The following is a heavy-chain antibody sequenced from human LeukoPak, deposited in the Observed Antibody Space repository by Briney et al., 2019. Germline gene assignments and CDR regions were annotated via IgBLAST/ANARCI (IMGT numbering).Heavy chain of an antibody. J-gene: IGHJ4*02. CDR2: ISSSSSYI. CDR3: AKVGRYSYGWIVGPPNVYYFDY. Sequence: PGGSLRLSCAASGFTFSSYSMNWVRQAPGKGLEWVSSISSSSSYIYYAAAVKGRSTISRDNAKNSLYLQMNSLRAEDTALYYCAKVGRYSYGWIVGPPNVYYFDYWGQGTLVTVSS. CDR1: GFTFSSYS. V-gene: IGHV3-21*04. D-gene: IGHD5-18*01.